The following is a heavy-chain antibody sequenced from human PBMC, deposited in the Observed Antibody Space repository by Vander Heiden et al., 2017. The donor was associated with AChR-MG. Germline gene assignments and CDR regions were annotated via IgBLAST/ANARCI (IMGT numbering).Heavy chain of an antibody. CDR1: GFTFRIPA. CDR3: ARGGGYGSSWYGYYFQN. J-gene: IGHJ1*01. D-gene: IGHD6-13*01. V-gene: IGHV3-23*01. CDR2: ISASGAAT. Sequence: EVQLLESGGGLIQPGGSLRLSCAATGFTFRIPALSWVRQAPGKGLEWVSSISASGAATYYADSVKGRFIISRDNDRNTLYLQMNSLKAEDTALYYCARGGGYGSSWYGYYFQNWGQGTLVTVSS.